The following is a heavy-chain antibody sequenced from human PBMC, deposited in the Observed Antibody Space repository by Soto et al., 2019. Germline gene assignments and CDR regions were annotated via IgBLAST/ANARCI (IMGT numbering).Heavy chain of an antibody. CDR1: GFSFSDDY. J-gene: IGHJ4*02. CDR2: ISSSSSYT. CDR3: ARGSRREQFDY. Sequence: QVQLVESGGGLVKPGGSLRLSCAASGFSFSDDYMSWIRQAPGQGLEWVSYISSSSSYTNYADSVKGRFTISRDNAKNSLYLQMNSLRAEDTAMSHCARGSRREQFDYWGQGTLVTVSS. V-gene: IGHV3-11*05.